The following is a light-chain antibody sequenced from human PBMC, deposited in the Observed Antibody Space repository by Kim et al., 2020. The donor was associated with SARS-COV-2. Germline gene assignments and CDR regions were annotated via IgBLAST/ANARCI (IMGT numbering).Light chain of an antibody. CDR2: KAS. CDR1: QTISTG. CDR3: QQCNSYPLT. J-gene: IGKJ4*01. V-gene: IGKV1-5*03. Sequence: ASVGDRVTITCRASQTISTGLAWYQQKPGRAPRLLIYKASSLQSGVSSRFSGSGSGTEFTLTISSLQPDDFATYYCQQCNSYPLTFGGGTKVDIK.